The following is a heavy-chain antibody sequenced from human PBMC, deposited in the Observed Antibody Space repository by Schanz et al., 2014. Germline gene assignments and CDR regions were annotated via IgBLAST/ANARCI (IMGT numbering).Heavy chain of an antibody. CDR3: ARLGRMGAFDI. CDR1: GFTLSTNV. V-gene: IGHV3-74*01. Sequence: EVQLVESGGGLVQPGGSLRLSCAASGFTLSTNVVHWVRQAPGKGLVWVSRISRDGWTTTYADSVRGRFTISRDNAENTLSLQMNSLRAEDTAVYYCARLGRMGAFDIWGQGTMVTVSS. D-gene: IGHD2-8*01. J-gene: IGHJ3*02. CDR2: ISRDGWTT.